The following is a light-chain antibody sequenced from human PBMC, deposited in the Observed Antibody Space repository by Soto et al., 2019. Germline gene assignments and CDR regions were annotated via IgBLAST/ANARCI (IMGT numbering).Light chain of an antibody. V-gene: IGKV1-5*03. CDR3: QQYNDYSWT. CDR2: KAS. J-gene: IGKJ1*01. CDR1: QSIGIW. Sequence: IQMTQSPSTLSASVGDRVPITCRASQSIGIWLAWYQKKPGKAPRFLIYKASTLQTGVPSRFSGSGSGTEFTLTISSLQPDDFATYYCQQYNDYSWTFGQGTKVEIK.